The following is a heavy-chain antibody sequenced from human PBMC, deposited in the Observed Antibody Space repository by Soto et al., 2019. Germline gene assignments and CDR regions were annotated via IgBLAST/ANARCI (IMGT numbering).Heavy chain of an antibody. V-gene: IGHV4-31*03. CDR1: GGSISSDGNY. Sequence: QVQPQESGPGLVKSSQTLSLTCTVSGGSISSDGNYWSWIRQHPGKGLEWIGYIYYSGSTNYNPSLKSRVTISVDTSKNQFSLKLTSVTAADTAVYYCARARMVRGIIYYYGMDVWGQGTTVTVSS. CDR3: ARARMVRGIIYYYGMDV. J-gene: IGHJ6*02. D-gene: IGHD3-10*01. CDR2: IYYSGST.